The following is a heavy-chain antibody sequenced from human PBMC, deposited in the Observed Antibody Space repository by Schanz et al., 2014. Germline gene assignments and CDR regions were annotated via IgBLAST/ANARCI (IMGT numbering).Heavy chain of an antibody. CDR1: GFVFTDYY. CDR2: ISHNTFYT. V-gene: IGHV3-11*05. Sequence: HVQLVESGGGLVKPGGSLRLSCAASGFVFTDYYISWIRQAPGMGLEWVSYISHNTFYTDYADSVKGRFTISRDNAKNSLYLEMTSLRGEDTAVYYCARENLNWEAFDIWGQGTVVTVSS. CDR3: ARENLNWEAFDI. J-gene: IGHJ3*02. D-gene: IGHD7-27*01.